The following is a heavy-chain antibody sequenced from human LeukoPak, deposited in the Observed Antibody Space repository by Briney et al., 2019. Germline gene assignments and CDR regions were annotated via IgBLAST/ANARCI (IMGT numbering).Heavy chain of an antibody. Sequence: PSETLSLTCTVCGGPMRSYYWRWMRQPPGKGLEGIGYIYYSGYTNYNPSLKSRVTISVDTSKNQFSLKLSSVTAADTAVYYCARGFYCGGDCLNYFDYWGQGTLVTVSS. J-gene: IGHJ4*02. CDR1: GGPMRSYY. D-gene: IGHD2-21*02. V-gene: IGHV4-59*13. CDR3: ARGFYCGGDCLNYFDY. CDR2: IYYSGYT.